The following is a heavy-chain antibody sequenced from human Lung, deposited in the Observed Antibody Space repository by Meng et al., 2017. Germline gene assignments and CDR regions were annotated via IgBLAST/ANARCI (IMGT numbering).Heavy chain of an antibody. D-gene: IGHD4-11*01. CDR1: GGSFSDYY. Sequence: LQRWGAGLLKPSDTLYPTCFVSGGSFSDYYWSWIRQPPGKGLEWIGEINHSGSTNYNPSLESRATISVDTSQNNLSLKLSSVTAADSAVYYCARGPTTMAHDFDYWGQGTLVTVSS. V-gene: IGHV4-34*01. CDR3: ARGPTTMAHDFDY. CDR2: INHSGST. J-gene: IGHJ4*02.